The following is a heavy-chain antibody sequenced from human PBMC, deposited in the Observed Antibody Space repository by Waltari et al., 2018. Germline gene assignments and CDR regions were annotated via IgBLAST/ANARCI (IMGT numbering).Heavy chain of an antibody. J-gene: IGHJ5*02. CDR2: IYYSGST. V-gene: IGHV4-59*01. CDR1: GGSISSYY. CDR3: ARGTVVVVAATPWFDP. Sequence: QVQLQESGPGLVKPSETLSLTCTVSGGSISSYYWRWIRQPPGKGLEWIGYIYYSGSTNYNPSLKSRVTISVDTSKNQFSLKLSSVTAADTAVYYCARGTVVVVAATPWFDPWGQGTLVTVSS. D-gene: IGHD2-15*01.